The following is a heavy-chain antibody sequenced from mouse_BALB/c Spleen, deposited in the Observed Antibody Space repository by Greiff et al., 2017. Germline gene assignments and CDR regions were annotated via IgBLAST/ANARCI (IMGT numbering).Heavy chain of an antibody. Sequence: VQLQQSGAELVRSGASVKLSCTASGFNIKDYYMHWVKQRPEQGLEWIGWIDPENGDTEYAPKFQGKATMTADTSSNTAYLQLSSLTSEDTAVYYCNLLITTVVARGAWFAYWGQGTLVTVSA. J-gene: IGHJ3*01. CDR1: GFNIKDYY. CDR2: IDPENGDT. V-gene: IGHV14-4*02. CDR3: NLLITTVVARGAWFAY. D-gene: IGHD1-1*01.